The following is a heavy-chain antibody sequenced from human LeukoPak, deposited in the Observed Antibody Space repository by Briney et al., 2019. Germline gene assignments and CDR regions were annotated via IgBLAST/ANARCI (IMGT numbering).Heavy chain of an antibody. D-gene: IGHD6-19*01. Sequence: SVKVSCKASGGTFSSYAISWVRQAPGQGLEWMGGIIPIFGTANYAQKFQGRVTITADESTSTAYMELSSLRSEDTAVYYCARVGPSSGWDDAFDIWGQGTMVTVSS. CDR1: GGTFSSYA. CDR3: ARVGPSSGWDDAFDI. V-gene: IGHV1-69*13. J-gene: IGHJ3*02. CDR2: IIPIFGTA.